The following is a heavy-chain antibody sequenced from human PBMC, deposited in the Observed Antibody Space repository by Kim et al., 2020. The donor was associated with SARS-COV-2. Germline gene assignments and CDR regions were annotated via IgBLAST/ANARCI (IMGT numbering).Heavy chain of an antibody. CDR1: GGSISSSSYY. V-gene: IGHV4-39*07. Sequence: SETLSLTCTVSGGSISSSSYYWGWIRQPPGKGLEWIGSIYYSGSTYYNPSLKSRVTISVDTSKNQFSLKLSSVTAADTAVYYCARGWLSGSYYGVVNWFDPWGQGTLVTVSS. D-gene: IGHD1-26*01. CDR2: IYYSGST. J-gene: IGHJ5*02. CDR3: ARGWLSGSYYGVVNWFDP.